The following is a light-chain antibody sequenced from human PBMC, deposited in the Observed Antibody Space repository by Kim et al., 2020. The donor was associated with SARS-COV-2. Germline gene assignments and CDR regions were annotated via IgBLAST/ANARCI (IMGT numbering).Light chain of an antibody. CDR3: SSYAGSNNPYV. J-gene: IGLJ1*01. V-gene: IGLV2-8*01. Sequence: QTVTISCTGTSSDVGGYNSVSWYQQHPGTAPKLMIYEVTERPSGVPDRFSGSKSGNTASLTVSGLQAEDEADYYCSSYAGSNNPYVFGTGTKVTVL. CDR1: SSDVGGYNS. CDR2: EVT.